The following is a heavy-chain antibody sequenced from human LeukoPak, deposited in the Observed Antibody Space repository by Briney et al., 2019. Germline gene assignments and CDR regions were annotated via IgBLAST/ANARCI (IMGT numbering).Heavy chain of an antibody. CDR2: ISGSGSST. V-gene: IGHV3-23*01. D-gene: IGHD6-6*01. J-gene: IGHJ4*02. CDR1: GFTFSSYW. Sequence: GGSLRLSCAASGFTFSSYWMSWVRQAPGKGLEWVSGISGSGSSTYYADSVKGRFTISRDNSKNTLYLQMNSLRAEDTAVYYCASNSSSYYFDCWGQGTLVTVSS. CDR3: ASNSSSYYFDC.